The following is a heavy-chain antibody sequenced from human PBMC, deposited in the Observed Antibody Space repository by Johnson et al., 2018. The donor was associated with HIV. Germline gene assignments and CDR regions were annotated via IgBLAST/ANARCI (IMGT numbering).Heavy chain of an antibody. V-gene: IGHV3-30-3*01. CDR2: ISYDGSNK. CDR1: GFTFSSYA. J-gene: IGHJ3*02. Sequence: VQVVESGGGVVQPGRSLRLSCAASGFTFSSYAMHWVRQAPCKGLEWVAVISYDGSNKYYADSVKGRFTISRDNAKNSLYLQMNSLRVDDMGVYYCARGWSGAFDIWGRGTMVTVSS. CDR3: ARGWSGAFDI. D-gene: IGHD3-3*01.